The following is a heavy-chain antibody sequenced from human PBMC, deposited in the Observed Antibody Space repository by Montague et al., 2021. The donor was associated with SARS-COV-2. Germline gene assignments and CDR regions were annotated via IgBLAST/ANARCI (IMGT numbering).Heavy chain of an antibody. Sequence: SLRLSCAASGFTFSSYSMHWVRQAPGKGLEYVSAISSNGGSTYYANSVKGRFTISRDNSKNTLYLQMGSLRAEDMAVYYCARWDPQTLTLIGLRGKSANYYWGQGTLVTVSS. CDR2: ISSNGGST. CDR3: ARWDPQTLTLIGLRGKSANYY. V-gene: IGHV3-64*01. J-gene: IGHJ4*02. CDR1: GFTFSSYS. D-gene: IGHD4-23*01.